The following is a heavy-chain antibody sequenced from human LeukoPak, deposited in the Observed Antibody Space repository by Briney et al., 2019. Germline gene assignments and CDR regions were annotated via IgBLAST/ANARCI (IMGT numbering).Heavy chain of an antibody. Sequence: GGSLRLSCAASGFTFNSYWMHWVRQAPGKGLVWVSRIDNDGSSTTYTDSVKGRFTISRDNAKNTLYLQMNSLSAEDMAVYYCAREHGGSPVLGMNTFDVWGQGTTVSVSS. D-gene: IGHD6-25*01. V-gene: IGHV3-74*01. CDR2: IDNDGSST. CDR1: GFTFNSYW. CDR3: AREHGGSPVLGMNTFDV. J-gene: IGHJ3*01.